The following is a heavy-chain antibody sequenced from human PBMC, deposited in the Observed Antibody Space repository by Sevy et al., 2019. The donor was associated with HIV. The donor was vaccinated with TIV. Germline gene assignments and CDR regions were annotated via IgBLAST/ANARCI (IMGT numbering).Heavy chain of an antibody. Sequence: GGSLRLSCAASGFTFSTYSMNWVRQAPGRGLEWLSYISGSSGTIYYADSVKGRFTISRDNAKNSLFLQMNTLRAEDTAVYFCSRGLYYYDMRGHQEPGDYWGQGVLVTVSS. J-gene: IGHJ4*02. CDR3: SRGLYYYDMRGHQEPGDY. D-gene: IGHD3-22*01. V-gene: IGHV3-48*01. CDR1: GFTFSTYS. CDR2: ISGSSGTI.